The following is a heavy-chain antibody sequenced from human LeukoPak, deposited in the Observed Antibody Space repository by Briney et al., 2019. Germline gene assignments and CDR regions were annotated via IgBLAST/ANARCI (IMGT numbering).Heavy chain of an antibody. V-gene: IGHV3-53*01. CDR3: ARESLGYKNWFDS. CDR1: GFTVSSNY. Sequence: PGGSLRLSCAASGFTVSSNYMSWVRQAPGKGLEWVSVIYSGGSTYYADSVKGRFTISRDNSKNTLYLQMNSLRAEDTAVYYCARESLGYKNWFDSWGQGTLVTVSS. D-gene: IGHD5-24*01. CDR2: IYSGGST. J-gene: IGHJ5*01.